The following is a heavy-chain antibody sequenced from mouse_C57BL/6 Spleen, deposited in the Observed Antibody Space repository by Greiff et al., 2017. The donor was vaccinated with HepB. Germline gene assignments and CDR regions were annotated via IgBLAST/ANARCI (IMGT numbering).Heavy chain of an antibody. Sequence: EVKLMESGEGLVKPGGSLKLSCAASGFTFSSYAMSWVRQTPEKRLEWVAYISSGGDYIYYADTVKGRFTISRDNARNTLYLQMSSLKSEDTAMYYCTRGNGNYGIDYWGQGTTLTVSS. CDR2: ISSGGDYI. V-gene: IGHV5-9-1*02. CDR3: TRGNGNYGIDY. CDR1: GFTFSSYA. J-gene: IGHJ2*01. D-gene: IGHD2-1*01.